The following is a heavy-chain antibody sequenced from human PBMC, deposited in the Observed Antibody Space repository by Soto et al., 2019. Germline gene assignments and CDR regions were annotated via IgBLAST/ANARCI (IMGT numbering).Heavy chain of an antibody. V-gene: IGHV1-69*12. D-gene: IGHD2-2*01. CDR1: GGTFSSYA. CDR3: ARGRGYCSSTSCYAVGMDV. CDR2: IIPIFGTA. Sequence: QVQLVQSGAEVKKPGSSVKVSCKASGGTFSSYAISWVRQAPGQGLEWMGGIIPIFGTANYAQKFQGRVTITADESTSTAYMELSSLRSEDTAVYYCARGRGYCSSTSCYAVGMDVWGQGTTVTVSS. J-gene: IGHJ6*02.